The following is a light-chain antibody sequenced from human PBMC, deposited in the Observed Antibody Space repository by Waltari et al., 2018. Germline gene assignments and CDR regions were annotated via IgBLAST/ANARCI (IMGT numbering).Light chain of an antibody. CDR3: QQYNNWPPGT. CDR2: HSS. V-gene: IGKV3-15*01. J-gene: IGKJ1*01. CDR1: QSIGFS. Sequence: TVVTQSPGTLSVSPGERVTLSCRTSQSIGFSLAWYQQKPGQAPRLLMFHSSPRAPGIPARFSGSGSETEFTLTIGSLQSEDFAVYYCQQYNNWPPGTFGQGTKVEI.